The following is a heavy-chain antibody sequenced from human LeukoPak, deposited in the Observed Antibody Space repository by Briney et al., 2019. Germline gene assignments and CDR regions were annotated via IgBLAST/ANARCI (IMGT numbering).Heavy chain of an antibody. J-gene: IGHJ4*02. D-gene: IGHD3-22*01. V-gene: IGHV3-73*01. CDR3: TRQDSSGYTCFDY. CDR1: GFTFSGSA. CDR2: IRSKANSYAT. Sequence: GGSLRLSCAASGFTFSGSAMHWVRQASGKGLEWVGRIRSKANSYATAYAASVKGRFTISRDDSKNTAYLQMNSLKTEDTAVYYCTRQDSSGYTCFDYWGQGTLVTVSS.